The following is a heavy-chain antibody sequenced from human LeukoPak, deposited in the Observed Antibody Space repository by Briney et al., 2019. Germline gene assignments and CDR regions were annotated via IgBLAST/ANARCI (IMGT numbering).Heavy chain of an antibody. Sequence: GGSLRLSCAASGFTFSSYAMHWVRQAPGKGLEYVSAISSNGGSTYYANSVKGRFTISRDNSKNTLYLQMGSLRAEDMAVYYCARAPQLGVFDYWGQGTLVTVSS. J-gene: IGHJ4*02. D-gene: IGHD7-27*01. CDR1: GFTFSSYA. CDR3: ARAPQLGVFDY. CDR2: ISSNGGST. V-gene: IGHV3-64*01.